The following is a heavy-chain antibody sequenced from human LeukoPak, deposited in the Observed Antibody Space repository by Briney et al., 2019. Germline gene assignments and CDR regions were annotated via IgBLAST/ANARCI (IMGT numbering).Heavy chain of an antibody. V-gene: IGHV4-4*02. D-gene: IGHD3-22*01. Sequence: PSETLSLTCTVSGASISRDTWWRGGRQPPGKGLEWIGEAYRSAPADYNPSIQSRVIMSVNKSKNQFSLNLSSMTAADTAVYYCASHFYDSPGSEAFDMWAQGTRVTVSS. CDR2: AYRSAPA. CDR1: GASISRDTW. J-gene: IGHJ3*02. CDR3: ASHFYDSPGSEAFDM.